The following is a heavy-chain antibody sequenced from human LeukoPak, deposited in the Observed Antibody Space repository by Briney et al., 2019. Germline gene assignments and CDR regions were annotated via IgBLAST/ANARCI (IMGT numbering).Heavy chain of an antibody. CDR1: GYTFTGYY. J-gene: IGHJ3*02. CDR2: INPNSGGT. D-gene: IGHD2-15*01. CDR3: ASGVVVVVAATRGDAFDI. V-gene: IGHV1-2*02. Sequence: GASVKVSCKASGYTFTGYYMHWVRQAPGQGLEWMGWINPNSGGTNYAQKFQGRVTMTRDTSISTAYMELSRLRSDDTAVYYCASGVVVVVAATRGDAFDIWGQGTMVTVSS.